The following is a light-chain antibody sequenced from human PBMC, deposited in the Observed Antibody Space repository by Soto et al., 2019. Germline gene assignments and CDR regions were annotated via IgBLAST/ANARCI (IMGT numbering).Light chain of an antibody. Sequence: QSALTQPASVSGSPGQSITISCTGTSSDIGGYTYVSWYQQHPGKAPKLMIYEVSNRPSGISSRFSGSKSGNTASLTISGLQAEDESDYYCQAYDYSLTAFVFGGGTQLTVL. J-gene: IGLJ7*01. CDR2: EVS. CDR3: QAYDYSLTAFV. CDR1: SSDIGGYTY. V-gene: IGLV2-14*01.